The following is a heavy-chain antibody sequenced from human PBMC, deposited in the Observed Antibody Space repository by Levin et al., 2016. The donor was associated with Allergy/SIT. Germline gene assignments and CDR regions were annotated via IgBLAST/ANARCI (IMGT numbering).Heavy chain of an antibody. V-gene: IGHV4-59*13. CDR2: IYYSGST. CDR3: ARVSSGWYINSDY. Sequence: SETLSLTCTVSGGSISSYYWSWIRQPPGKGLEWIGYIYYSGSTNYNPSLKSRVTISVDTSKNQFSLKLSSVTAADTAVYYCARVSSGWYINSDYWGQGTLVTVSS. D-gene: IGHD6-19*01. J-gene: IGHJ4*02. CDR1: GGSISSYY.